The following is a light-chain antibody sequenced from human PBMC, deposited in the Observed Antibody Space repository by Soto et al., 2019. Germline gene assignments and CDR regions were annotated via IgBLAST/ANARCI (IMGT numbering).Light chain of an antibody. CDR2: DVS. V-gene: IGLV2-14*03. J-gene: IGLJ2*01. Sequence: QSALTQPASVSGSPGQSITISCTGTSSDVGYYNSVSWYQRHPGKAPKLMIYDVSSRPSGVSNRFSGYKSGNTASLTISGLQAEDEADYYCSHPISDTHVVFGGGTQLTVL. CDR1: SSDVGYYNS. CDR3: SHPISDTHVV.